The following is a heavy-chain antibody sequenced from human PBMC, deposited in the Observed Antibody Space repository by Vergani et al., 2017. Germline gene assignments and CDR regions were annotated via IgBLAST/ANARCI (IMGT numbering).Heavy chain of an antibody. V-gene: IGHV3-23*01. J-gene: IGHJ5*02. CDR1: GFTFSSYA. CDR3: AKDRFGRDCYNVMDWIDP. CDR2: ISGSGGST. D-gene: IGHD5-24*01. Sequence: EVQLLESGGGLLQPGGSLRLSCSASGFTFSSYAMRWVRQAPGKGLEWVSAISGSGGSTYYADSVECRLTISSDNSRITLYLRMNSLRAEDTAAYYCAKDRFGRDCYNVMDWIDPWSQGSLLTAS.